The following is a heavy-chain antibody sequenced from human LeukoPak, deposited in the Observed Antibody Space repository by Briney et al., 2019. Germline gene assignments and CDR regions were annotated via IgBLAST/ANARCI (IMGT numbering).Heavy chain of an antibody. CDR1: GFTFSSYG. V-gene: IGHV3-33*06. Sequence: GGSLRLSCAASGFTFSSYGMRWVRQAPRKGLEGVAVIWYDGSNKYYADSVKGRFTISRDNSKNTLYLQMNSLRAEDTAVYYCAKDRDGYNFPGYWGQGTLVTVSS. CDR2: IWYDGSNK. CDR3: AKDRDGYNFPGY. D-gene: IGHD5-24*01. J-gene: IGHJ4*02.